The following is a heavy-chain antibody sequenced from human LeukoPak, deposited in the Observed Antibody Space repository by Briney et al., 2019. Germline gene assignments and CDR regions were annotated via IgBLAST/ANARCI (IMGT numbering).Heavy chain of an antibody. CDR3: ARGLQVVVAATRDPYYYYYYMDV. J-gene: IGHJ6*03. V-gene: IGHV4-34*01. D-gene: IGHD2-15*01. CDR2: INHNGST. Sequence: PSETLSLTCAVYGGSFSGYYWSWIRQPPGKGLEWIGEINHNGSTNYNPSLKSRVTISVDTSKNQFSLKLSSVTAADTAVYYCARGLQVVVAATRDPYYYYYYMDVWGKGTTVTVSS. CDR1: GGSFSGYY.